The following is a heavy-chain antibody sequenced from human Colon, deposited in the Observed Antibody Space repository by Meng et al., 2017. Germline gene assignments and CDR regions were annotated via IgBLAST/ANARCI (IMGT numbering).Heavy chain of an antibody. CDR1: GGCISSGDYY. D-gene: IGHD3-22*01. Sequence: QVRLQESGPGLVKPSKTLSLTCTVSGGCISSGDYYWSWIRQPPGKGLEWIGYIYYSGSTYYNPSLKSRVTISVDTSKNQFSLKLSSVTAADTAVYYCARGYYDSSGYGYWYFDLWGRGTLVTVSS. J-gene: IGHJ2*01. CDR3: ARGYYDSSGYGYWYFDL. CDR2: IYYSGST. V-gene: IGHV4-30-4*01.